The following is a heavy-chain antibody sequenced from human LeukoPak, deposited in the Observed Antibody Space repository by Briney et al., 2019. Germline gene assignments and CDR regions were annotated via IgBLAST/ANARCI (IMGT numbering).Heavy chain of an antibody. Sequence: PSETLSLTCTVSGGSISSSSYYWGWIRQPPGKGLEWIGSIYYSGNTYYNPSLKSRVTISVDTSKNQFSLKLSSVTAADTAVYYCARDSSDWNSYSDYWGQGTLVTVSS. D-gene: IGHD6-19*01. CDR1: GGSISSSSYY. CDR3: ARDSSDWNSYSDY. CDR2: IYYSGNT. V-gene: IGHV4-39*01. J-gene: IGHJ4*02.